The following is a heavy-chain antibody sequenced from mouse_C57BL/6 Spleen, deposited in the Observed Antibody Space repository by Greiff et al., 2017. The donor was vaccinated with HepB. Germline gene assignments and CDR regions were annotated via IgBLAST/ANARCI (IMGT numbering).Heavy chain of an antibody. CDR2: IYPGDGDT. CDR3: ARGGNYGNAGLFAY. CDR1: GYAFSSSW. Sequence: VKLMESGPELVKPGASVKISCKASGYAFSSSWMNWVKQRPGKGLEWIGRIYPGDGDTNYNGKFKGKATLTADKSSSTAYMQLSSLTSEDSAVYFCARGGNYGNAGLFAYWGQGTLVTVSA. J-gene: IGHJ3*01. D-gene: IGHD2-1*01. V-gene: IGHV1-82*01.